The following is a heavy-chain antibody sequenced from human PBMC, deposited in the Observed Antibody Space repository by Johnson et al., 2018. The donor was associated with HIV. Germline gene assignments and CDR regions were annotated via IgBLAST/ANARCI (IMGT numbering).Heavy chain of an antibody. CDR3: VRAVYSSSSSCAFDM. Sequence: QVQLVESGGGVVQPGKSLRLSCAASGFTFSSYGMHWVRQAPGKGLEWVAVIWYDGSNKYYADSVKGRFTISRDNSTLYLQMNSLRAEDTAVYYCVRAVYSSSSSCAFDMWGQGTVVTVSS. J-gene: IGHJ3*02. CDR1: GFTFSSYG. V-gene: IGHV3-33*01. CDR2: IWYDGSNK. D-gene: IGHD6-6*01.